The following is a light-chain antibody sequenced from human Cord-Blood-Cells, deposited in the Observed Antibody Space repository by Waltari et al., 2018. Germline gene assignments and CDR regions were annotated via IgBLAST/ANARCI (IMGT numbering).Light chain of an antibody. CDR3: CSYAGSSTWV. CDR2: EGS. Sequence: QSALTQPASVSGSPGQSITIPCTGTSSAFGSYNLFSWYQQHPGKPPKLMIYEGSKRPSGVSNRFSGSKSGNTASLTISGLQAEDEADYYCCSYAGSSTWVFGGGTKLTVL. J-gene: IGLJ3*02. V-gene: IGLV2-23*01. CDR1: SSAFGSYNL.